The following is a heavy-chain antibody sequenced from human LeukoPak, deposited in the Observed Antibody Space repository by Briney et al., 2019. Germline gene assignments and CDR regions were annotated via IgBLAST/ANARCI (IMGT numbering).Heavy chain of an antibody. CDR1: DSVXSNSAA. CDR3: XRXXHXAAXXXXY. Sequence: DSVXSNSAAWNWIRQSPSRGLEWLGRTYYRSKWYNDYAVSVKSRITINPDTSKNQFSLQLNSVTPEDKAVXXCXRXXHXAAXXXXYWGQGTLXTVSS. V-gene: IGHV6-1*01. J-gene: IGHJ4*02. D-gene: IGHD6-13*01. CDR2: TYYRSKWYN.